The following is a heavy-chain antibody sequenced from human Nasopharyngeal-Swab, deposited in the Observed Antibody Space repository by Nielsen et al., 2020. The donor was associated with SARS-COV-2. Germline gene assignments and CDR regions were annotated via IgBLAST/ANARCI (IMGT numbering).Heavy chain of an antibody. CDR2: IKSKTDGGTT. J-gene: IGHJ4*02. Sequence: GGSLRLSCAASGFTFSNAWMSWVRQAPGKGPEWVGRIKSKTDGGTTDYAAPVKGRFTISRDDSKNTLYLQMNSLKTEDTAVYYCTTGGRWELRPIDYWGQGTLVTVSS. V-gene: IGHV3-15*01. CDR1: GFTFSNAW. D-gene: IGHD1-26*01. CDR3: TTGGRWELRPIDY.